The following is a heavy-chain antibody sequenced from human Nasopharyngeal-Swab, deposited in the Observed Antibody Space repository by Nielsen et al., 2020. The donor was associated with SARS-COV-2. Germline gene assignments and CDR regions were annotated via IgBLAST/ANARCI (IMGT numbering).Heavy chain of an antibody. CDR3: ARDFGAYYDSTAKAY. J-gene: IGHJ4*02. CDR1: GFTFSSYG. V-gene: IGHV3-33*01. D-gene: IGHD3-22*01. CDR2: ISYDGSNK. Sequence: GESLKISCAASGFTFSSYGMHWVRQAPGKGLEWVAVISYDGSNKYYADSVKGRFTISSDNSKNTLYLQMNSLRAEDTAVYYCARDFGAYYDSTAKAYWGQGTLVTVSS.